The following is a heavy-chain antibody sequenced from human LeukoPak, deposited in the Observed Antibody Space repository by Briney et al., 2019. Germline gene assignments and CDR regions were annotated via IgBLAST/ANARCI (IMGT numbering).Heavy chain of an antibody. Sequence: GESLKISCKGSGYKFNMYWIAWVRQMPGKGLEWMGIIYPGDSDTRYSPSFQGQVTISADKSISTAYLQWSSLKASDTAMYYCARAKDIVVVPAAVIGNAFDIWAKGQWSPSLQ. CDR2: IYPGDSDT. D-gene: IGHD2-2*01. V-gene: IGHV5-51*01. CDR3: ARAKDIVVVPAAVIGNAFDI. CDR1: GYKFNMYW. J-gene: IGHJ3*02.